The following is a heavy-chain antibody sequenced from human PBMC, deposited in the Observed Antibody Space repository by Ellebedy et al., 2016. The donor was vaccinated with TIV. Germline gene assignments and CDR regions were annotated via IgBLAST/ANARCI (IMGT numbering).Heavy chain of an antibody. CDR1: GYSFTRYW. CDR3: ARQGPLPLDY. V-gene: IGHV5-51*01. J-gene: IGHJ4*02. D-gene: IGHD2-21*01. Sequence: KVSCKGSGYSFTRYWIGWVRQKPGKGLEWMGIIYPGDSITRYSPSFQGQVTISADKSISTAYLQWSSLKASDTAMYYCARQGPLPLDYWGQGTLVTVSS. CDR2: IYPGDSIT.